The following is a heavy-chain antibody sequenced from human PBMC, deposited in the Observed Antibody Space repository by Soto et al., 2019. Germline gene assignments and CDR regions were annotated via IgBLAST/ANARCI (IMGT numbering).Heavy chain of an antibody. CDR3: AREGAVVGSDVYYGMDV. Sequence: QVQLVQSGAEVKEPGASVKVSCKASGYPFTSYSFSWVRQAPGQGLEWMGWSSAYNGDTRYAQKFQGRVTMTADPYTDTAYMELRNLRSVDTGVYYCAREGAVVGSDVYYGMDVWGQGTMGTVS. CDR1: GYPFTSYS. J-gene: IGHJ6*02. D-gene: IGHD2-15*01. CDR2: SSAYNGDT. V-gene: IGHV1-18*04.